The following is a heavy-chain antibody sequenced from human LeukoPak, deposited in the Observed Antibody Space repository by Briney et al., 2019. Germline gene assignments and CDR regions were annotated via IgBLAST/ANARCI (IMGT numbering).Heavy chain of an antibody. CDR3: ASLKNYYDSSGYLVTDAFDI. J-gene: IGHJ3*02. CDR2: ISGYNGNT. Sequence: EASVKVSCKASGYTFTTYNINWVRQAPGQGLERMGWISGYNGNTNYAQKLQGRVTMTTDTTTSTAYMELRSLKSDDTAVYYCASLKNYYDSSGYLVTDAFDIWGQGTMVTVSS. CDR1: GYTFTTYN. V-gene: IGHV1-18*01. D-gene: IGHD3-22*01.